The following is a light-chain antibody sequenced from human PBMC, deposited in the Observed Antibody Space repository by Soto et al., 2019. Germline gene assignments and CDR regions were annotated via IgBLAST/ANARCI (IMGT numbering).Light chain of an antibody. CDR1: SSDVGAYDY. CDR2: EVN. CDR3: SSFITGSTLGVV. V-gene: IGLV2-8*01. Sequence: QSVLTQPPSASGSPGQSVTISCTGTSSDVGAYDYVCWYQQHPGKAPKLMIYEVNKRPSGVPDRFSGSKSGNTASLTISRLQPEDEADYYCSSFITGSTLGVVFGGGTKLTVL. J-gene: IGLJ2*01.